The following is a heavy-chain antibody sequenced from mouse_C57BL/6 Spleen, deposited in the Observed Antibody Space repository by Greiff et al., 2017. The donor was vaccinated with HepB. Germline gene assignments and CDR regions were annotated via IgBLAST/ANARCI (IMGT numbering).Heavy chain of an antibody. CDR3: ARQPGSSYAMDY. V-gene: IGHV5-6*02. CDR2: ISSGGSYT. Sequence: EVMLVESGGELVKPGGSLKLSCAASGFTFSSYGMSWVRQTPDKRLEWVATISSGGSYTYYPDSVKGRFTISRDNAKNTLYLQMSSLKSEDTAMYYCARQPGSSYAMDYWGQGTSVTVSS. D-gene: IGHD1-1*01. J-gene: IGHJ4*01. CDR1: GFTFSSYG.